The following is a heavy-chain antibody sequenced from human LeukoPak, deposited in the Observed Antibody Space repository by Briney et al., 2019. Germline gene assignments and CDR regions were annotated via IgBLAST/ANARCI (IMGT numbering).Heavy chain of an antibody. V-gene: IGHV4-38-2*01. CDR1: GYSISSGYY. D-gene: IGHD3-22*01. J-gene: IGHJ4*02. CDR2: IYHSGST. Sequence: PSETLSLTCAVSGYSISSGYYWGWIRQPPGKGLEWIGSIYHSGSTYHNPSLKSRVTISVDTSKNQFSLKLSSVTAADTAVYYCARHGDYYDFDYWGQGTLVTVSS. CDR3: ARHGDYYDFDY.